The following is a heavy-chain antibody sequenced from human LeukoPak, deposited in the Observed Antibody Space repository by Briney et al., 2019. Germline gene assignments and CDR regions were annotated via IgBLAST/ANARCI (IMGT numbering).Heavy chain of an antibody. J-gene: IGHJ4*02. Sequence: SETLSLTCTVSGGSISSYYWSWIRQPAGKGLEWIGRIYTSGSTNYNPSLKSRVTMSVDTSKNQFSLKLSSVTAADTAVYYCARGMYDYVWGSYPPEDYWGQGTLVTVSS. V-gene: IGHV4-4*07. D-gene: IGHD3-16*02. CDR1: GGSISSYY. CDR2: IYTSGST. CDR3: ARGMYDYVWGSYPPEDY.